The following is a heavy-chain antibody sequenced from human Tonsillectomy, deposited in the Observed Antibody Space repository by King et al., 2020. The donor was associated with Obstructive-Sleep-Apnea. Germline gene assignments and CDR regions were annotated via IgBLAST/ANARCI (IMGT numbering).Heavy chain of an antibody. J-gene: IGHJ4*02. V-gene: IGHV1-18*04. D-gene: IGHD5-18*01. CDR2: NSAYNDNT. Sequence: AQLVQSGAEVKKPGASVQVSCNASGYTFTSYTISWVRQAPGQGLEWMGWNSAYNDNTNYAPKLQGRVTMTTATSKSTAYMEMRSLRSDDTAVYYFARDNEYTYCVDYWGQGTLVTVSS. CDR1: GYTFTSYT. CDR3: ARDNEYTYCVDY.